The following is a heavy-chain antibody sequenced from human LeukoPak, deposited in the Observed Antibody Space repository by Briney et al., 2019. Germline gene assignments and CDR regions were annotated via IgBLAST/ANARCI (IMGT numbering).Heavy chain of an antibody. D-gene: IGHD4-23*01. V-gene: IGHV4-59*01. Sequence: SETLSLTCTVSGDSISNYYWSWIRQPPGKGLEWIGYIYYSRSNNYNPSLKSRVTISIDTSKNQFSLKLTSMTAADTAVYYCARGIYGGNSYFDYWGQGTLVTVSS. J-gene: IGHJ4*02. CDR1: GDSISNYY. CDR2: IYYSRSN. CDR3: ARGIYGGNSYFDY.